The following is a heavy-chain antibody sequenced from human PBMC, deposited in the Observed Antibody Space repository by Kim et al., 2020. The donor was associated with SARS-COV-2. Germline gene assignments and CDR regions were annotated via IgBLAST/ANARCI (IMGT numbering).Heavy chain of an antibody. CDR2: IRKDGGGE. CDR1: GFTFNLYW. CDR3: VRDYLSYFDY. Sequence: GGSLRLSCAASGFTFNLYWMNWVRQAPGKGLEWVANIRKDGGGELYVDSVKGRFTVSRDNAKNSLYLQMNSLTSEDTAVYYCVRDYLSYFDYWGQGTLVTVSS. D-gene: IGHD3-10*01. V-gene: IGHV3-7*03. J-gene: IGHJ4*02.